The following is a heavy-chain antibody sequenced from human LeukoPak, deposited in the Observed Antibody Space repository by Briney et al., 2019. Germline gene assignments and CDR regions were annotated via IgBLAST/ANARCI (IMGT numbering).Heavy chain of an antibody. D-gene: IGHD3-10*01. J-gene: IGHJ4*02. CDR2: ISNRGNTK. CDR1: GFTFSSSS. CDR3: AGEKLDLEGVIIPFDS. V-gene: IGHV3-48*04. Sequence: PGESLRLSCVASGFTFSSSSMKWVRQAPGKGLEWVSYISNRGNTKYYAESVKGRFTISRDNAKNSLFLQMNSLRVEDTAVYYCAGEKLDLEGVIIPFDSWGQGTLVSVSS.